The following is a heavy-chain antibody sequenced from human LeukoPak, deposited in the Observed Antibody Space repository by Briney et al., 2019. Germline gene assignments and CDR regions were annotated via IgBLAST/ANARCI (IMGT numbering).Heavy chain of an antibody. J-gene: IGHJ3*02. CDR3: ANDPLYSDYNIDAFPI. D-gene: IGHD4-11*01. Sequence: GRSLRLPCVASGFSFSSYGVHWVRQAPGKGLEWVAVIWYDGSNKYYVDSVKGRFTISRDNSKNTVYLQMNSLRADDTAVYYCANDPLYSDYNIDAFPIWGQGTTVTVSA. V-gene: IGHV3-33*03. CDR1: GFSFSSYG. CDR2: IWYDGSNK.